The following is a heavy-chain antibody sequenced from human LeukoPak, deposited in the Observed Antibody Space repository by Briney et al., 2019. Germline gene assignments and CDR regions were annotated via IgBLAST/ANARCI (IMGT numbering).Heavy chain of an antibody. CDR2: IYYSGST. V-gene: IGHV4-39*07. Sequence: TSETLSLTCAVSGGSIRSSTDYWGWLRQPPGKELEWIGSIYYSGSTYYNPSLKSRVTISVDTSKNQFSVKLSSVTAADTAVYYCARSIRGYSSGWYYFDYWGQGTLITVSS. CDR1: GGSIRSSTDY. CDR3: ARSIRGYSSGWYYFDY. J-gene: IGHJ4*02. D-gene: IGHD6-19*01.